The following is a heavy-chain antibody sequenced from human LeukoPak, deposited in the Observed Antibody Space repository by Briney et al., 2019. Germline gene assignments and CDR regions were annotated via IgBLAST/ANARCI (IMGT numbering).Heavy chain of an antibody. J-gene: IGHJ3*02. CDR1: GYAFTNYY. CDR2: VNPSDGSP. D-gene: IGHD4-17*01. V-gene: IGHV1-46*04. CDR3: ARYSGAYDAFDI. Sequence: ASVKVSCKASGYAFTNYYIHWVRQAPGQGLEWMGIVNPSDGSPSYAQKLQGRVSMTRDTSTSTVYMELSSLRSEDTAVYYCARYSGAYDAFDIWGQGTMVTVSS.